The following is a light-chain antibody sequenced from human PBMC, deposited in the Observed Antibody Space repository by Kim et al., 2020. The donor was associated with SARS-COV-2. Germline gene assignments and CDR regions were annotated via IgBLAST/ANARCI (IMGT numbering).Light chain of an antibody. V-gene: IGKV3-15*01. CDR1: QSVGNN. CDR2: GAS. Sequence: SLGERAPLSCRASQSVGNNLAWFQQKPGQAPRLLIHGASTRATDISARFSGSGSGTEFTLTISSLQSEDVAVYYCQQYNDWPPFTFGGGTKVDIK. J-gene: IGKJ4*01. CDR3: QQYNDWPPFT.